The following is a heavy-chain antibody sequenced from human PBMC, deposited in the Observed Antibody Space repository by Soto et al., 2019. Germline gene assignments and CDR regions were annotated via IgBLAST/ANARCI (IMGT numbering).Heavy chain of an antibody. CDR1: GGSISSGGYY. CDR2: IYYSGST. D-gene: IGHD4-4*01. Sequence: PSETLSLTCTVSGGSISSGGYYWSWIRQHPGKGLEWIGYIYYSGSTYYNPSLKSRVTISVDTSKNQFSLKLSSVTAADTAVYYCAGDSNYVSYYYGMDVWGQGTTVTVSS. CDR3: AGDSNYVSYYYGMDV. J-gene: IGHJ6*02. V-gene: IGHV4-31*03.